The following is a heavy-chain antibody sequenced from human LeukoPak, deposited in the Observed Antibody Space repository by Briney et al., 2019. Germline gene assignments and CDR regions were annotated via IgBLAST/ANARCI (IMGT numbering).Heavy chain of an antibody. V-gene: IGHV4-39*01. J-gene: IGHJ5*02. Sequence: PSETLSLTCTVSGGSISSSSYYWGWIRQPPGKGLEWIGSFYHSGTTHYNPSLKSRLTISADTSKNQFSLKLSSVTAADTAVYYCATSGGILLSGFDPWGQGIPVTVAS. CDR3: ATSGGILLSGFDP. D-gene: IGHD2/OR15-2a*01. CDR1: GGSISSSSYY. CDR2: FYHSGTT.